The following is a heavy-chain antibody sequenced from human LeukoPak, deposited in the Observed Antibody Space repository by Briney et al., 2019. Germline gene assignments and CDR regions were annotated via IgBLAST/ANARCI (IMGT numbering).Heavy chain of an antibody. Sequence: GGSLRLSCAASGFTFSSYGMHWVRQAPGKGLEWVAVIWYDGSNKYYADSVKGRFTISRDNAMKSVYLQMNSPRAEDTAVYYCARDRSPLYYDSSGYDFGGQGTLVTVSS. CDR1: GFTFSSYG. CDR3: ARDRSPLYYDSSGYDF. J-gene: IGHJ4*02. CDR2: IWYDGSNK. V-gene: IGHV3-33*01. D-gene: IGHD3-22*01.